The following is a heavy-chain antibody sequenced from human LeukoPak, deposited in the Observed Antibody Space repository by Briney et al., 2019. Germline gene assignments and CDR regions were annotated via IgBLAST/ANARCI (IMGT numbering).Heavy chain of an antibody. CDR2: INHSGST. J-gene: IGHJ6*03. CDR3: ARQTDSSSWYYYYYYMDV. Sequence: SETLSLTCAVYGGSFSGYYWSWIRQPPGKGLEWIGEINHSGSTNYNPSLKSRVTISVDTSKNQFSLKLSSVTAADTAVYYCARQTDSSSWYYYYYYMDVWGKGTTVTISS. V-gene: IGHV4-34*01. D-gene: IGHD6-13*01. CDR1: GGSFSGYY.